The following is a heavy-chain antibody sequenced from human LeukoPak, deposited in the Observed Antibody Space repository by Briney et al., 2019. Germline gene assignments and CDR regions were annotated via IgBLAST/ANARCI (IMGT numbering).Heavy chain of an antibody. CDR3: ARALPFGDYLDF. Sequence: GGSLRLSCAASGFTVSSNYMSWVRQAPGKGLEWVSVIYSGGSTYYADSVRGRFTISRDNSKNTLYLQMNSLRAEDTAVYYCARALPFGDYLDFWGQGTLVTVSS. D-gene: IGHD5/OR15-5a*01. CDR1: GFTVSSNY. CDR2: IYSGGST. J-gene: IGHJ4*02. V-gene: IGHV3-53*01.